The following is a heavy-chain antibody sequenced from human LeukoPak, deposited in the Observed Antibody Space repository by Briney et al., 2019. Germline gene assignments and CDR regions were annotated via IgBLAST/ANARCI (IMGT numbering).Heavy chain of an antibody. CDR1: GGSINSGGYY. D-gene: IGHD2-2*01. CDR2: IYYSGST. CDR3: ARDCSSTSCYYYGMDV. Sequence: SQTLSLTCTVSGGSINSGGYYWSWIRQHPGKGLEWIGYIYYSGSTYYNPSLKSRVTISVDTSKNQFSLKLSSVTAADTAVYYCARDCSSTSCYYYGMDVWGQGTTVTVSS. V-gene: IGHV4-31*03. J-gene: IGHJ6*02.